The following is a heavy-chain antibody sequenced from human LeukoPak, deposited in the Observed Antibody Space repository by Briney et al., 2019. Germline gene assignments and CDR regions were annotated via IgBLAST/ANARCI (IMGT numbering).Heavy chain of an antibody. D-gene: IGHD3-10*01. CDR3: AKDEVYGSGIWTYYYYYMDV. Sequence: GGSLRLSCAASGFTFSSYGMYWVRQAPGKGLEWVAFIRYDGSNKYYADSVKGRFTISRDNSKNTLYLQMKSLRAEDTAVYYCAKDEVYGSGIWTYYYYYMDVWGKGTTVTISS. J-gene: IGHJ6*03. V-gene: IGHV3-30*02. CDR2: IRYDGSNK. CDR1: GFTFSSYG.